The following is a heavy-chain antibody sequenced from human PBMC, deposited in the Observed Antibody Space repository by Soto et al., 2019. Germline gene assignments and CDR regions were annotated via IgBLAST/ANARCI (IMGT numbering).Heavy chain of an antibody. CDR1: GGSINSGGLY. Sequence: QVQLQESGPGLVKPSQTLSLTCTVSGGSINSGGLYWSWIRQHPGKGLEWIGYIYYSGSTYYNPSLKSRVTISVDTSKNQFSLKLSSVTAADTAVYYCARGPPYDYGPGQRYIDLWGRGTLVTVSS. V-gene: IGHV4-31*03. CDR3: ARGPPYDYGPGQRYIDL. J-gene: IGHJ2*01. D-gene: IGHD3-10*01. CDR2: IYYSGST.